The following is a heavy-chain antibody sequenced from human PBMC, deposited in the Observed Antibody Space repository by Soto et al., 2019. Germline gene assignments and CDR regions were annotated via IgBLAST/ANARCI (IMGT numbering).Heavy chain of an antibody. D-gene: IGHD1-26*01. CDR3: ARHLVENLVGATPGNYYYGMDV. CDR2: IDPSDSYT. CDR1: GYSFTSYW. V-gene: IGHV5-10-1*01. J-gene: IGHJ6*02. Sequence: GESLKISCKGSGYSFTSYWISWVRQMPGKGLEGMGRIDPSDSYTNYSPSFQGHVTISADKSISTAYLQWSSLKASDTAMYYCARHLVENLVGATPGNYYYGMDVWGQGTTVTVSS.